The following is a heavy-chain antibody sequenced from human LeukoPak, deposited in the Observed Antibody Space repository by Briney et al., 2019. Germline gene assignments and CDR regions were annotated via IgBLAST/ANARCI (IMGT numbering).Heavy chain of an antibody. D-gene: IGHD1-26*01. CDR2: VSESGDNT. Sequence: PLETLSLTCTVSGGSISSSSYYWGWIRQPPGKGLEWVSSVSESGDNTHYADSVKGRFTISRDNSQNTLYLQMNSLRAEDTAVYYCAKQWVDCWGQGVLVTVSS. CDR3: AKQWVDC. V-gene: IGHV3-23*01. CDR1: GGSISSSSYY. J-gene: IGHJ4*02.